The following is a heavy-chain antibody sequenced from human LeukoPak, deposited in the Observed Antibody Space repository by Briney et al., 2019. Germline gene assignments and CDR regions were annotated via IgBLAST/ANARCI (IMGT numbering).Heavy chain of an antibody. D-gene: IGHD6-13*01. CDR1: GGSFSGYY. CDR2: INHSGST. CDR3: ARGKYSSSWNYGMNV. J-gene: IGHJ6*02. V-gene: IGHV4-34*01. Sequence: SETLSLTCAVYGGSFSGYYWSWIRQPPGKGLEWIGEINHSGSTNYNPSLKSRVTISVDTSKNQFSLKLSSVTAADTAVYYCARGKYSSSWNYGMNVWGQGTTVTVSS.